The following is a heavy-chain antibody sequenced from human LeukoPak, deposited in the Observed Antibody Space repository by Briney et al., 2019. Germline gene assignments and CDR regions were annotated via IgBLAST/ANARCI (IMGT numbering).Heavy chain of an antibody. CDR3: ARDWGNGGNDY. CDR1: GFTFSSYA. CDR2: ISYDGSNK. D-gene: IGHD4-23*01. J-gene: IGHJ4*02. Sequence: PGRSLRLSCAASGFTFSSYAMHWVRQAPGKGLEWVAVISYDGSNKYYADSVKGRFTISRDNSKNTLYLQMNSLRAEDTAVYYCARDWGNGGNDYWGQGTLVTVSS. V-gene: IGHV3-30-3*01.